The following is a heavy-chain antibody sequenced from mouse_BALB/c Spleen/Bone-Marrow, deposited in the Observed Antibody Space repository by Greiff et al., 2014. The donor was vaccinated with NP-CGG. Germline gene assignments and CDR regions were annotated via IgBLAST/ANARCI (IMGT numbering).Heavy chain of an antibody. D-gene: IGHD3-1*01. CDR1: GYAFSRYW. CDR2: IYPGDGDT. CDR3: ARGGGLAVYYVDY. V-gene: IGHV1-80*01. J-gene: IGHJ2*01. Sequence: QVQLQQSGAELVRPGSSVKISCKASGYAFSRYWMNWVKQRPGQGLEWIGQIYPGDGDTNYNGNFKDKATLTTDKSSTTAYMQLSSLASEVSAVYFCARGGGLAVYYVDYWGQGTTLTVSS.